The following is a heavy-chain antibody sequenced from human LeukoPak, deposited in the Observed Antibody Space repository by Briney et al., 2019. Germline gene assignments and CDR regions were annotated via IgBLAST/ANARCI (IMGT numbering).Heavy chain of an antibody. CDR1: GGSLSSSGYY. J-gene: IGHJ3*02. CDR3: ARDQALDDSSVNGAFDI. Sequence: PSETLSLTCTVSGGSLSSSGYYWGWIRQPPGKGLEWIGSIYYSGNTYYNPSLKSRVTISVDTSKNQFSLKLSSVTAADTAVYYCARDQALDDSSVNGAFDIWGQGTMVTVSS. D-gene: IGHD3-22*01. V-gene: IGHV4-39*07. CDR2: IYYSGNT.